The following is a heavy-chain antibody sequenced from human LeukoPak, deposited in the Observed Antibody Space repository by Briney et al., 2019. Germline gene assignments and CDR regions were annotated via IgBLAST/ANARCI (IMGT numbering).Heavy chain of an antibody. CDR3: AREVVDTARYFGY. V-gene: IGHV3-11*01. CDR1: GVTFSDYY. J-gene: IGHJ4*02. Sequence: AGSLRLSCAASGVTFSDYYLSWIRQPPAKGLERVSYISSSGSTIYYADSVKGRFTISRDNAKNSLYLQMNSLRAEDTAVYYCAREVVDTARYFGYWGQGTLVTVSS. D-gene: IGHD5-18*01. CDR2: ISSSGSTI.